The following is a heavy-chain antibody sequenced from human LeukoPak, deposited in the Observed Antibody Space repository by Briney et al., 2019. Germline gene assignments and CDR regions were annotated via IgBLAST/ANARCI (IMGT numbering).Heavy chain of an antibody. CDR1: GFTFSSFA. CDR3: ANMQLVKGVFEI. D-gene: IGHD6-13*01. V-gene: IGHV3-23*01. J-gene: IGHJ3*02. Sequence: PGGSLRLSCAASGFTFSSFAMSWVRQAPGKGLDWVSAISGGSDNTYYADSVKGRFTISRDNSKNTLDLHMSSLTADDTAVYYCANMQLVKGVFEIWGQGTRVTVSS. CDR2: ISGGSDNT.